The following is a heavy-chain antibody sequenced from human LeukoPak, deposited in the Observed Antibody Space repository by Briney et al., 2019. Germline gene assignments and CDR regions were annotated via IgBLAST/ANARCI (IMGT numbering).Heavy chain of an antibody. Sequence: PSETLSLTCTVSGGTISRSYWSWIRQPPGKGLEWIAYIDYSGSTNYNPSLKSRLTISLDASKNQFSLKLSSVTAADTAVYYCARDRRRDLLHAFDIWGQGTTVTVAS. J-gene: IGHJ3*02. D-gene: IGHD1-26*01. V-gene: IGHV4-59*01. CDR3: ARDRRRDLLHAFDI. CDR1: GGTISRSY. CDR2: IDYSGST.